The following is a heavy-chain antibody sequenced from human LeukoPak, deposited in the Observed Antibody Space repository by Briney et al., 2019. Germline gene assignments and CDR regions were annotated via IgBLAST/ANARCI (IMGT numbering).Heavy chain of an antibody. Sequence: PGGSLRLSCAGSGFTFSSYAMSWVRQAPGKGLEWVSGTNWDGASTGYADSVKGRFTISRDNVKNFLYLQMNSLRVEDTALYFCGRVYCSTTSCYDYYDYYMDVWGKGTTVTVSS. V-gene: IGHV3-20*04. D-gene: IGHD2-2*01. J-gene: IGHJ6*03. CDR1: GFTFSSYA. CDR3: GRVYCSTTSCYDYYDYYMDV. CDR2: TNWDGAST.